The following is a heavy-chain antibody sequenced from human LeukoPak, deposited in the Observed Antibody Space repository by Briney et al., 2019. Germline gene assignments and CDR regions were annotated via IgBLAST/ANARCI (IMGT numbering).Heavy chain of an antibody. J-gene: IGHJ4*02. Sequence: EASVKVSCKASGYTFTSYGISWVRQAPGQGPEWMGWISAYNGNTNYAQKLQGRVTMTTDTSTSTAYMELRSLRSDDTAVYYCARIPQYYYGSGSYLRGQDYWGQGTLVTVSS. CDR3: ARIPQYYYGSGSYLRGQDY. D-gene: IGHD3-10*01. CDR2: ISAYNGNT. CDR1: GYTFTSYG. V-gene: IGHV1-18*01.